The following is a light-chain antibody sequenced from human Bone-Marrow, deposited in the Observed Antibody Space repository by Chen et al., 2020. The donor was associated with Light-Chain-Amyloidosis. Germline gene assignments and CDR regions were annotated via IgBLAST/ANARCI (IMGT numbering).Light chain of an antibody. J-gene: IGLJ3*02. V-gene: IGLV3-21*02. CDR2: DGR. Sequence: SYVLTQPSSVSVAPGQTATIARGGNNIGSTSVHWYQQTPGQAPLLVVYDGRDRPSGIPERLSGSNSGNTATLTISRVEAGDEADYYCQVWDRSSDRPVFGGGTKLTVL. CDR3: QVWDRSSDRPV. CDR1: NIGSTS.